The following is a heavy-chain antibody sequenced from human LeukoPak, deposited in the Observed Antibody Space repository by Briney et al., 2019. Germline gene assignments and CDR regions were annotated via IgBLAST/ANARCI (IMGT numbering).Heavy chain of an antibody. CDR1: GFTFSSYW. V-gene: IGHV3-74*01. D-gene: IGHD3-3*01. CDR3: ARDRSGYANDAFDF. CDR2: INSDGSST. Sequence: GGSLRLSCAASGFTFSSYWMHWVRQAPGKGLVWVSRINSDGSSTSYADSVKGRFTISRDNAKNTLYLQMNSLRAEDTAVYHCARDRSGYANDAFDFWGQGTMVTVSS. J-gene: IGHJ3*01.